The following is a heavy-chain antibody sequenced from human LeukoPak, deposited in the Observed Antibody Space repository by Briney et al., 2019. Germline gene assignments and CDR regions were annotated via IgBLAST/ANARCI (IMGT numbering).Heavy chain of an antibody. CDR1: GGSISSYY. CDR3: ARPSYSSSWLYYYYYYMDV. V-gene: IGHV4-34*01. J-gene: IGHJ6*03. Sequence: PSETLSLTCTVSGGSISSYYWSWIRQPPGKGLEWIGEINHSGSTNYNPSLKSRVTISVDTSKNQFSLKLSSVTAADTAVYYCARPSYSSSWLYYYYYYMDVWGKGTTVTISS. D-gene: IGHD6-13*01. CDR2: INHSGST.